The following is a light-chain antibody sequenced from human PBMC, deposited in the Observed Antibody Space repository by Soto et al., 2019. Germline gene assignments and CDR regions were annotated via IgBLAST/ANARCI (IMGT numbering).Light chain of an antibody. Sequence: DIVMTQSPESLAVSLGERATINCKSSQSILYSSDNKHSLAWYQQKPGQPPKLLIYWASARESGVPDRFSGSGSGTDFTLTISSLQAEDVAVYYCQQYYTTPLTFGQGTRLEIK. CDR2: WAS. CDR3: QQYYTTPLT. CDR1: QSILYSSDNKHS. V-gene: IGKV4-1*01. J-gene: IGKJ5*01.